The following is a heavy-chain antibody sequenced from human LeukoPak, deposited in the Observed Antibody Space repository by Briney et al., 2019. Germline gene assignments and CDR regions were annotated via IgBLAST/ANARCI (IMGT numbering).Heavy chain of an antibody. D-gene: IGHD3-22*01. J-gene: IGHJ3*02. Sequence: PGGSLRLSCAASGFTFSSYGMSWVRQAPGKGLEWVSAISGSGGSAYYADSVKGRFTISRDNSKNTLYLQMNSLRAEDTAVYYCAKVHYYDSSGYLPEDAFDIWGQGTMVTVSS. V-gene: IGHV3-23*01. CDR1: GFTFSSYG. CDR3: AKVHYYDSSGYLPEDAFDI. CDR2: ISGSGGSA.